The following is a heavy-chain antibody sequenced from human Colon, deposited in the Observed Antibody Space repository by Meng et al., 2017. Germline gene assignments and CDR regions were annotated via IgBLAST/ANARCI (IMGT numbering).Heavy chain of an antibody. CDR3: ARSAGTWHPFSH. J-gene: IGHJ1*01. Sequence: AQLQESGPGLGKPSATLSLSGPVSGASISSYFWSWIRQSPGKGLEWIGFISSSGNTKYNPSLKSRVTLSTATSKNQFSLELNSVTAADTAVYYCARSAGTWHPFSHWGQGTLVTVSS. CDR2: ISSSGNT. D-gene: IGHD1-7*01. CDR1: GASISSYF. V-gene: IGHV4-59*01.